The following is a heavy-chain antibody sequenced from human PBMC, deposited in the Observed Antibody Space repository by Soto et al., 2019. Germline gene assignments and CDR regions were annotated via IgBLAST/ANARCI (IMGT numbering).Heavy chain of an antibody. V-gene: IGHV3-66*01. Sequence: GGSLRLSCAASGFTVSSYYMSWVRQAPGKGLEWVSVIYSAGSADFADSVKGRFTISRDNSKNTLYLQMSSLQASDTATYYCTKGAERTVQRFLDWVCGHWGQGTPVTVSS. CDR1: GFTVSSYY. CDR3: TKGAERTVQRFLDWVCGH. J-gene: IGHJ4*02. D-gene: IGHD3-9*01. CDR2: IYSAGSA.